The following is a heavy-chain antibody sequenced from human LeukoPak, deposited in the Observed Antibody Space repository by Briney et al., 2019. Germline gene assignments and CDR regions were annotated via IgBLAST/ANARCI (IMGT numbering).Heavy chain of an antibody. CDR1: GGSISSGDYY. D-gene: IGHD5-18*01. Sequence: PSETLSLTCTVSGGSISSGDYYWSRIRQPPGKGLEWIGYIYYSGSTYYNPSLKSRVTISVDTSKNQFSLKLSSVTAADTAVYYCAREVGYSFRSETDYWGQGTLVTVSS. CDR3: AREVGYSFRSETDY. CDR2: IYYSGST. J-gene: IGHJ4*02. V-gene: IGHV4-30-4*01.